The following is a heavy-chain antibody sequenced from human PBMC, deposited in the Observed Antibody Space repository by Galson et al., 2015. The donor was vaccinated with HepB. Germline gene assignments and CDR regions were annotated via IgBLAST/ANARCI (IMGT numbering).Heavy chain of an antibody. CDR2: INPNSGGT. D-gene: IGHD7-27*01. Sequence: KASGYTFTGYYIHWVRQAPGQGLEWMGWINPNSGGTNYAQKFQGRVTMTRDTSISTAYMELSRLTSDDTAVYYCAREGWGWGYPDNWGQGTLVTVSS. J-gene: IGHJ4*02. CDR1: GYTFTGYY. V-gene: IGHV1-2*02. CDR3: AREGWGWGYPDN.